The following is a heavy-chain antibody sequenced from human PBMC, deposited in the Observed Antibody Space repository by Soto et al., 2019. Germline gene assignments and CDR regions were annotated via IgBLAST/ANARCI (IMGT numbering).Heavy chain of an antibody. CDR2: IYLGDSNT. CDR3: GRQEYCSSTICYKVYS. V-gene: IGHV5-51*01. J-gene: IGHJ5*01. D-gene: IGHD2-2*02. Sequence: GESLKISCTGSGNSFTSYWIGWVRQMPGKGLEWMGIIYLGDSNTRYSPTFQGQVTISADRSISTAYLQWSSLKASDTAMYYCGRQEYCSSTICYKVYSGGQGTLVTASS. CDR1: GNSFTSYW.